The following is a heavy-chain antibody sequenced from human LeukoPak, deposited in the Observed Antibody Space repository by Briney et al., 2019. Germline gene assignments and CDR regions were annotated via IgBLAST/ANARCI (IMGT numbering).Heavy chain of an antibody. Sequence: ASVNVSCKASGYTFTSYGISWVRQAPGQGLEWMGWISGNNGNTNYAQKFQGRVTMTTDTSTSTAYMELRSLRSDDTAVYYCARDRGPRYCSGGSCYWVYWGQGTLVTVSS. J-gene: IGHJ4*02. D-gene: IGHD2-15*01. CDR1: GYTFTSYG. CDR3: ARDRGPRYCSGGSCYWVY. V-gene: IGHV1-18*01. CDR2: ISGNNGNT.